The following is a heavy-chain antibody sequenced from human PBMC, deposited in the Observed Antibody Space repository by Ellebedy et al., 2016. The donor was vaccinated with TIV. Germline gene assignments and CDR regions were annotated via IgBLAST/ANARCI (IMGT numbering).Heavy chain of an antibody. J-gene: IGHJ4*02. CDR3: ARLRDALADELDY. V-gene: IGHV5-51*01. Sequence: GESLKIFXQGSGYSFTNFWIGWVRQQPGKGLEWVGIIYPGDSDTKYSPSFQGQVTPSSDKSISTAYLQWSGLKASDTAIYYCARLRDALADELDYWGQGTLVAVSS. CDR2: IYPGDSDT. CDR1: GYSFTNFW. D-gene: IGHD6-19*01.